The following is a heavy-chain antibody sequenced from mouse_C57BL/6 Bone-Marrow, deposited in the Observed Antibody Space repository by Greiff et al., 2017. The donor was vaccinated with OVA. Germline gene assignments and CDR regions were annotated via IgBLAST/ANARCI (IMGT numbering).Heavy chain of an antibody. CDR3: ARERGKAWFAY. J-gene: IGHJ3*01. V-gene: IGHV5-4*01. CDR1: GFTFSSYA. CDR2: ISDGGSYT. Sequence: EVHLVESGGGLVKPGGSLKLSCAASGFTFSSYAMSWVRQTPEKRLEWVATISDGGSYTYYPDNVKGRFTISRDNAKNNLYLQMSHLKSEDTAMYYCARERGKAWFAYWGQGTLVTVSA. D-gene: IGHD1-3*01.